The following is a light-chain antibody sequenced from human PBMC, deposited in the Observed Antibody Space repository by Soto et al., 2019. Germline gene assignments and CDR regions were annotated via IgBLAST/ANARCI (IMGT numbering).Light chain of an antibody. Sequence: DIQMTQSPSSLSASVGDRFTITCQASQDIXNYXXWXXQXPXXXPXXLIYDASNLQTGVPSRFSGTGSATDFTLTISSLQPEDIATYYCQQYDNLLTFGGGNKVDIK. CDR3: QQYDNLLT. J-gene: IGKJ4*01. CDR2: DAS. CDR1: QDIXNY. V-gene: IGKV1-33*01.